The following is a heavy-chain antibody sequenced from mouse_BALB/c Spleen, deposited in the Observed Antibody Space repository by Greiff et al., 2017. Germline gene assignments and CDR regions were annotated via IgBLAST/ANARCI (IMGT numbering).Heavy chain of an antibody. Sequence: QVQLQQSGAELAKPGASVKMSCKASGYTFTSYWMHWVKQRPGQGLEWIGYINPSTGYTEYNQKFKDKATLTADKSSSTAYMQLSSLTSEDSAVYYCARWYRSYYYAMDYWGQGTSVTVSS. CDR1: GYTFTSYW. CDR2: INPSTGYT. D-gene: IGHD2-14*01. CDR3: ARWYRSYYYAMDY. V-gene: IGHV1-7*01. J-gene: IGHJ4*01.